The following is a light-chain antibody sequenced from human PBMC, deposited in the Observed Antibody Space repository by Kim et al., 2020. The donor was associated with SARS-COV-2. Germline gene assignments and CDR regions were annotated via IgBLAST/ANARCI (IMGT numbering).Light chain of an antibody. CDR2: GKN. CDR3: NSRDSSGNQWV. CDR1: RLRSYY. V-gene: IGLV3-19*01. Sequence: SSELTQDPAVSVALGQTVRITCQGDRLRSYYASWYQQKPGQAPVLVIFGKNNRPSGIPDRFSGSSSGNTASLTITGALAEDEADYYCNSRDSSGNQWVFG. J-gene: IGLJ3*02.